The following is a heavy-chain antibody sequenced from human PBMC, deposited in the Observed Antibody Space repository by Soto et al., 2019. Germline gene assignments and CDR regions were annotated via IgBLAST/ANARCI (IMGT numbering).Heavy chain of an antibody. J-gene: IGHJ5*02. CDR3: ARSLHYDFWSGYYPSWFDP. D-gene: IGHD3-3*01. CDR2: ISSSSYI. CDR1: GFTFSSYS. V-gene: IGHV3-21*01. Sequence: GGSLRLSCAASGFTFSSYSMNWVRQAPGKGLEWVSSISSSSYIYYADSVKGRFTISRDNAKNSLYLQMNSLRAEDTAVYYCARSLHYDFWSGYYPSWFDPWGQGTLVTVSS.